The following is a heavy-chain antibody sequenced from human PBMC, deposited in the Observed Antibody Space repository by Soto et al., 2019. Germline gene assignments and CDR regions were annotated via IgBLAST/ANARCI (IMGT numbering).Heavy chain of an antibody. CDR2: ISPNNGDT. CDR3: ARDGMGQIDY. CDR1: GYTFNNFG. J-gene: IGHJ4*02. D-gene: IGHD1-1*01. Sequence: ASVKVSCKASGYTFNNFGVSWVRQAPGQGLEWMGWISPNNGDTKYAQNLQGRVTMTTDTSTSTAYMEMGSLRSDDTATYYCARDGMGQIDYWGQGTLVTVSS. V-gene: IGHV1-18*01.